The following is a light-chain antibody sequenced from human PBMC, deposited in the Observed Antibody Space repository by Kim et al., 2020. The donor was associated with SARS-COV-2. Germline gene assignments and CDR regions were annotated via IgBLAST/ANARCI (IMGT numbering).Light chain of an antibody. J-gene: IGLJ2*01. CDR3: YSRDSSGDLLV. CDR2: GKN. V-gene: IGLV3-19*01. CDR1: SLRKYY. Sequence: LGQTVRITCQGDSLRKYYASWYQQKPGQAPVLVIYGKNNRPSGIPDRFSGSSSGDTVSLTITGAQAEDEADYYCYSRDSSGDLLVFGGGTKLTVL.